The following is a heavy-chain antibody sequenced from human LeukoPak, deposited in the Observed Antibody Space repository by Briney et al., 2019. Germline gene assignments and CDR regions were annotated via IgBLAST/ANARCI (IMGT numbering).Heavy chain of an antibody. J-gene: IGHJ4*02. CDR1: GGSFSGYY. CDR3: ARGEGHYYGSGSYYNVHFDY. Sequence: PSETLSLTCAVYGGSFSGYYWSWIRQPPGKGLEWIGEINHSGSTNYNPSLKSRVTISVDTSKNQFSLKLSSVTAADTAVYYCARGEGHYYGSGSYYNVHFDYWGQGTLVTVSS. D-gene: IGHD3-10*01. CDR2: INHSGST. V-gene: IGHV4-34*01.